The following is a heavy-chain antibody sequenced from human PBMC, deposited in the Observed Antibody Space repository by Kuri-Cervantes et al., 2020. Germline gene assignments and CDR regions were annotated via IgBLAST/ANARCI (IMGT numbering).Heavy chain of an antibody. J-gene: IGHJ6*03. CDR2: IIPIFGTA. CDR1: GYTFTSYG. CDR3: ARAPYDFWSGYDYYYYMDV. Sequence: SVKVSCKASGYTFTSYGISWVRQAPGQGLEWMGGIIPIFGTANYAQKFQGRVTITADKSTSTAYMELSSLRSEDTAVYYCARAPYDFWSGYDYYYYMDVWGKGTTVTVSS. D-gene: IGHD3-3*01. V-gene: IGHV1-69*06.